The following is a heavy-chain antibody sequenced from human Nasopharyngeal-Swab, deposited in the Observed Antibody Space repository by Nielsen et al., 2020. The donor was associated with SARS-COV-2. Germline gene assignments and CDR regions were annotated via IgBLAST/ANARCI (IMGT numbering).Heavy chain of an antibody. CDR3: ASQRAGGEKTGDY. J-gene: IGHJ4*02. Sequence: SETLSLTCAVYGGSFSGYYWSWIRQPPGKGLEWIGEISHSGSTNYNPSLKSRVTISVDTSKNQFSLKLSSVTAADTAVYYCASQRAGGEKTGDYWGQGTLVTVSS. CDR2: ISHSGST. D-gene: IGHD2-21*01. CDR1: GGSFSGYY. V-gene: IGHV4-34*01.